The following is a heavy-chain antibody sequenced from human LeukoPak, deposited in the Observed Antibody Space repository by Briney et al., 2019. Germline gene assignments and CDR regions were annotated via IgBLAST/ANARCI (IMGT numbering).Heavy chain of an antibody. V-gene: IGHV3-21*01. J-gene: IGHJ6*02. CDR2: ISSSSSYI. Sequence: PGGSLRLSCAASGFTFSSYSMNWVRQAPGKGLEWVSSISSSSSYIYYADSVKGRFTISRDNAKNSLYLQMNSLRAEDTAVYYCARDTGWWCSSTSCYYYYGMDVWGQGTTVTVSS. CDR1: GFTFSSYS. D-gene: IGHD2-2*01. CDR3: ARDTGWWCSSTSCYYYYGMDV.